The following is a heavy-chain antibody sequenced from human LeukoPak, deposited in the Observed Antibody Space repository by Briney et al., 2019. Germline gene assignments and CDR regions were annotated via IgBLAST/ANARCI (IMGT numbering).Heavy chain of an antibody. D-gene: IGHD6-13*01. CDR3: ASYSDPIAAAGTGFDY. CDR2: ISSSSSYI. J-gene: IGHJ4*02. CDR1: VFTFSSYS. V-gene: IGHV3-21*01. Sequence: GGSLRLSCAASVFTFSSYSMNWVRQAPGKGLEWVSSISSSSSYIYYADSVKGRFTISRDNAKNSLYLQMNSLRAEDTAVYYCASYSDPIAAAGTGFDYWGQGTLVTVSS.